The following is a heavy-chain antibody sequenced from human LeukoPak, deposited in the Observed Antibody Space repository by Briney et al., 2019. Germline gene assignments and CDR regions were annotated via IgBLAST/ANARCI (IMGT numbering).Heavy chain of an antibody. V-gene: IGHV3-30*02. CDR2: IRYDGSNK. CDR1: GFTFSSYG. Sequence: HPGGSLRLSCATSGFTFSSYGMHWVRQAPGKGLEWVAFIRYDGSNKDYADSVKGRFTISRDNSKNTLYLQMNTLRAEDTAVYYCAKVLGKYQLLYGFMDVWGKGTTVTVSS. D-gene: IGHD2-2*02. J-gene: IGHJ6*03. CDR3: AKVLGKYQLLYGFMDV.